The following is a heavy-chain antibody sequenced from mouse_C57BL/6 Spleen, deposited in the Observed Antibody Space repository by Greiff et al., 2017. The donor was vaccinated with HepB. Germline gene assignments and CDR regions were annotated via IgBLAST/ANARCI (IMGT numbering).Heavy chain of an antibody. Sequence: VQLQQSGAELARPGASVKLSCKASGYTFTSYGISWVKQRTGQGLEWIGEIYPRSGNTYYNEKFKGKATLTADKSSSTAYMELRRLTSEDSAVYLCARSAVVADAMDYWGQGTSVTVSS. D-gene: IGHD1-1*01. CDR1: GYTFTSYG. V-gene: IGHV1-81*01. J-gene: IGHJ4*01. CDR2: IYPRSGNT. CDR3: ARSAVVADAMDY.